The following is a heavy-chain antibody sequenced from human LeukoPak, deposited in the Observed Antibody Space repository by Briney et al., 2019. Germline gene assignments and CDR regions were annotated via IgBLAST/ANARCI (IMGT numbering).Heavy chain of an antibody. J-gene: IGHJ4*02. Sequence: PSETLSLTCAVYGGSFSGYYWSWIRLPPGKGLEWIGEVFHSGSTNLNPSLKSRLTLSVDESKHEFSLKLTSVTAADTAVYYCASGGLVSRYLDHWGQGTLVTVSS. CDR3: ASGGLVSRYLDH. V-gene: IGHV4-34*12. CDR2: VFHSGST. CDR1: GGSFSGYY. D-gene: IGHD3-9*01.